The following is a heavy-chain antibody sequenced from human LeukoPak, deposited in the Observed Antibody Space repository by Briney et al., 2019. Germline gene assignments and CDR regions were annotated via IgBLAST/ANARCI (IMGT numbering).Heavy chain of an antibody. J-gene: IGHJ4*02. V-gene: IGHV3-23*01. CDR2: ISGSGGST. Sequence: GGSLRLSCAASGFTFSSYAMSWVRQAPGKGLEWVSAISGSGGSTYYADSVKGRFTISRDNSKNTEYLQMNSLRAEDTANYYCAKRSTGYYFDSWGQGTLVTVSS. CDR3: AKRSTGYYFDS. D-gene: IGHD2-2*01. CDR1: GFTFSSYA.